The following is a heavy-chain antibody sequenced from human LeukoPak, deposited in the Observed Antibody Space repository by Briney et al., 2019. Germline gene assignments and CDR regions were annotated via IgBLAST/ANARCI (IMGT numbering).Heavy chain of an antibody. V-gene: IGHV3-30*02. D-gene: IGHD1-26*01. CDR3: ARSVGATRTFDY. J-gene: IGHJ4*02. CDR1: GFTFSSYG. CDR2: IRYDGSNK. Sequence: GGSLRLSCAASGFTFSSYGMHWVRQAPGKGLEWVAFIRYDGSNKYYADSVKGRFTISRDNAKNSLYLQMDSLRAEDTAVYYCARSVGATRTFDYWGQGTLVTVSS.